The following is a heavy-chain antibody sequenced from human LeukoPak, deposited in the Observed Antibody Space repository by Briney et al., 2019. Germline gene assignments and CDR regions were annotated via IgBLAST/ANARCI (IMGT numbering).Heavy chain of an antibody. D-gene: IGHD3-10*01. CDR1: GFSISSFYY. J-gene: IGHJ3*02. V-gene: IGHV4-38-2*02. Sequence: PSETLSLTCTISGFSISSFYYWGWVRQPPGKALEWIGNIFYTGSTYYSPSLKSRVTISLDTSRNQFSLRLNSVTAADTAVYYCAKSNGYGLIDIWGQGTMVTVSS. CDR3: AKSNGYGLIDI. CDR2: IFYTGST.